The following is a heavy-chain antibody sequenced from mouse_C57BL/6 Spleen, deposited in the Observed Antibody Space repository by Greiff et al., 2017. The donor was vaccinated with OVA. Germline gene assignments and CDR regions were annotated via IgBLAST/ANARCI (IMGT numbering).Heavy chain of an antibody. D-gene: IGHD2-3*01. V-gene: IGHV1-55*01. CDR1: GYTFTSYW. CDR3: ARRHYDDWYVEV. Sequence: QVQLQQPGAELVKPGASVKMSCKASGYTFTSYWITWVKQRPGQGLEWIGDIHPGSGSTNYNEKFKSKATLTVDTSSSTAYMQLSSLTSEDSAVYYCARRHYDDWYVEVWGTGTTVTVSS. CDR2: IHPGSGST. J-gene: IGHJ1*03.